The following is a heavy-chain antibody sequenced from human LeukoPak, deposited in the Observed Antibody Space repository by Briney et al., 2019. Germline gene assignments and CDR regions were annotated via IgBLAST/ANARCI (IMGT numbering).Heavy chain of an antibody. Sequence: GGSLRLSCAASGFTVSSNYVTWVRQAPGKGLAWVSIIYCDGSTYYASSVKGRFTISRDNSKNTLYLQMNSLRAEDTAVFYCARAVGYGDYVPNFYQGMDVWGQGTTVTVSS. V-gene: IGHV3-53*01. J-gene: IGHJ6*02. CDR3: ARAVGYGDYVPNFYQGMDV. D-gene: IGHD4-17*01. CDR2: IYCDGST. CDR1: GFTVSSNY.